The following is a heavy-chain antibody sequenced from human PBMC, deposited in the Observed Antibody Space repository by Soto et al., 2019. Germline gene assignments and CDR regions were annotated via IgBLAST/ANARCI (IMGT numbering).Heavy chain of an antibody. J-gene: IGHJ4*02. D-gene: IGHD3-10*01. Sequence: SVKVSRKASGGTFSSYAISWVRQAPGQGPEWMGGIIPIFGTANYAQKFQGRVTITADESTSTAYMELSSLRSEDTAVYYCAGHTSGALTIFDYWGQGTLVTVSS. CDR1: GGTFSSYA. CDR2: IIPIFGTA. CDR3: AGHTSGALTIFDY. V-gene: IGHV1-69*13.